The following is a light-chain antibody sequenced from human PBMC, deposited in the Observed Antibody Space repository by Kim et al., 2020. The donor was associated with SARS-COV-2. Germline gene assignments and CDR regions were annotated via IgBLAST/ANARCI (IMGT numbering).Light chain of an antibody. CDR1: QDISSY. V-gene: IGKV1-9*01. CDR3: QQVNTYPIT. Sequence: DIQLTQSPSFLSASVGDRVTITCRASQDISSYLAWYQQKPGTAPNLRIYATSTLHSGVPSRFSGSGSGTDFTLTISSVQPEDFATYYCQQVNTYPITFGQGTRLEIK. J-gene: IGKJ5*01. CDR2: ATS.